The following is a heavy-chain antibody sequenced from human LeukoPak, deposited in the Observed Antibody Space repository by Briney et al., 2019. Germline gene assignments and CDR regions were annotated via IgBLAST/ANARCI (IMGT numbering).Heavy chain of an antibody. J-gene: IGHJ4*02. CDR3: ARGNNYCDSSGPLDY. V-gene: IGHV3-53*01. D-gene: IGHD3-22*01. Sequence: GGSLRLSCAASGFTFSSNYMSWVRQAPGKGLEGVSIIYNGGSTYYADSVKGRFTISRDNSKNTLYLQMNSLRAEDTAVYYCARGNNYCDSSGPLDYWGQGKLFTVSS. CDR1: GFTFSSNY. CDR2: IYNGGST.